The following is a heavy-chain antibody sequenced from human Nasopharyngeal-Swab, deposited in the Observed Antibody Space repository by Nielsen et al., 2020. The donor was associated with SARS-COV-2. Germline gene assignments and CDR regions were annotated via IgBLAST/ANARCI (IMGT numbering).Heavy chain of an antibody. V-gene: IGHV4-34*01. J-gene: IGHJ6*03. CDR3: ASSVWQQPPFYYYMDV. CDR2: INHSGST. D-gene: IGHD6-13*01. CDR1: GGSFSGYY. Sequence: SETLSLTCAVYGGSFSGYYWSWIRQPPGKGLEWIGEINHSGSTNYNPSLKSRVTISVDTSKNQFSLKLSSVTAADTAVYYCASSVWQQPPFYYYMDVWGKGTTVTVSS.